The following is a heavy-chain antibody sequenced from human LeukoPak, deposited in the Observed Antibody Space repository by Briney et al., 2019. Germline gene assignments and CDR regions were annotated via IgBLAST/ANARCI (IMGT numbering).Heavy chain of an antibody. Sequence: GSLRLSCAASGFTFSSYGMHWVRQAPGKGLEWVAVISYDGSNKYYADSVKGRFTISRDNSKNTLYLQMNSLRAEDTAVYYCAKDGMDVWGKGTTVTVSS. CDR3: AKDGMDV. V-gene: IGHV3-30*18. J-gene: IGHJ6*04. CDR1: GFTFSSYG. CDR2: ISYDGSNK.